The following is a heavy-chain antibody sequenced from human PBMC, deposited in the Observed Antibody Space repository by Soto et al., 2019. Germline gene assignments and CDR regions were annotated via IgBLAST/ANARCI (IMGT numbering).Heavy chain of an antibody. CDR1: GYTFTSYY. V-gene: IGHV1-46*01. J-gene: IGHJ6*02. Sequence: ASVKVSCNASGYTFTSYYMHWVRQAPGQGLEWMGIINPSGGSTSYAQKFQGRVTMTRDTSTSTVYMELSSLRSEDTAVYYCAREYYYGSGSYYTRNDYYYYYGMDVWGQGTTVTVSS. CDR3: AREYYYGSGSYYTRNDYYYYYGMDV. D-gene: IGHD3-10*01. CDR2: INPSGGST.